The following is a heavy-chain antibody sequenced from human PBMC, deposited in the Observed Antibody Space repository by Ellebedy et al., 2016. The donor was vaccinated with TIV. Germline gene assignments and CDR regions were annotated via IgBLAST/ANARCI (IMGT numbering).Heavy chain of an antibody. CDR2: ISYDGKNK. V-gene: IGHV3-30*04. CDR3: ARGPSASAYLDS. CDR1: GFIFSSFA. J-gene: IGHJ4*02. Sequence: GGPLRLSCAASGFIFSSFAMFWVRQAPGKGLEWVAVISYDGKNKFYADSVKGRFSLSRDTSQNTVFLQMDSLTTEDTAVYYCARGPSASAYLDSWGQGALVIVSS.